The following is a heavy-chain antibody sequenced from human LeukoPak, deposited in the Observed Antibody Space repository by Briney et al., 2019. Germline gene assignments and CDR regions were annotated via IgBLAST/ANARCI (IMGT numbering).Heavy chain of an antibody. CDR1: GFTFSSYS. D-gene: IGHD6-6*01. J-gene: IGHJ4*02. CDR2: ISSSSSYI. V-gene: IGHV3-21*01. CDR3: ARLMSIAARTFDY. Sequence: GGSLRLSCAASGFTFSSYSMNWVRQAPGKGLEWVSSISSSSSYIYYADSVKGRFTISRDNAKNSLYLQMNSLRAEDTAVYCCARLMSIAARTFDYWGQGTLVTVSS.